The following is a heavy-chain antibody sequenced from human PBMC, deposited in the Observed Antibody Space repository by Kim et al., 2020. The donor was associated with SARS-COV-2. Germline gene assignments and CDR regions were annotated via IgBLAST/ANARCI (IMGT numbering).Heavy chain of an antibody. Sequence: GGSLRLSCAASGFTFSSYDMHWVRQGTGKGLEWVSAISSAGDTYYPGAAKGRFTISRANAKNSLYLQMNSLTAGDTAVYYCARGAMVRGVIMYFDYWGQGTLVTVSS. J-gene: IGHJ4*02. CDR3: ARGAMVRGVIMYFDY. CDR2: ISSAGDT. V-gene: IGHV3-13*01. CDR1: GFTFSSYD. D-gene: IGHD3-10*01.